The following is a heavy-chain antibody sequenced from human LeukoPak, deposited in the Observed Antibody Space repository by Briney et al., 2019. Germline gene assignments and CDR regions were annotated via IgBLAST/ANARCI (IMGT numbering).Heavy chain of an antibody. V-gene: IGHV4-39*01. CDR2: IYYSGST. CDR3: ARQDYYYYYMDV. Sequence: WVRQAPGKGLEWIGSIYYSGSTYYNPSLKSRVTISVDTSKNQFSLKLSSVTAADTAVYYCARQDYYYYYMDVWGKGTTVTISS. J-gene: IGHJ6*03.